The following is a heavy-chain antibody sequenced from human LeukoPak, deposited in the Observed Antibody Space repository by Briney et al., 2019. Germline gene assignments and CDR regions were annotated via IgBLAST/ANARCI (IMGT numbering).Heavy chain of an antibody. J-gene: IGHJ4*02. V-gene: IGHV4-59*08. CDR2: IYYSGST. Sequence: SETLSLTCTVSGGSISSYYWNWIRQPPGRGLEWIAYIYYSGSTSYNPSLKSRVTISVDTSKKQFSLKLSSVTAADTAVYYCARRRGAYCSGGDCYSSYYFDSWGQGTLVTVSS. D-gene: IGHD2-15*01. CDR3: ARRRGAYCSGGDCYSSYYFDS. CDR1: GGSISSYY.